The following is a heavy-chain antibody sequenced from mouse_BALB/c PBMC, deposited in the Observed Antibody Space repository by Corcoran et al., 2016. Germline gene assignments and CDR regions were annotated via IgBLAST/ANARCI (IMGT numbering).Heavy chain of an antibody. J-gene: IGHJ2*01. D-gene: IGHD3-1*01. CDR1: GYSFTSYY. Sequence: QVQLQQSGPELVKPGASVNISCKASGYSFTSYYIHWVKQGPGQGLEWIGWIFPGSGNTKYNEKFKGKATLTADTSSSTAYMQLSSLTSEDSAVYFWAKTVRATYYFDYWGEGTTLTVSS. CDR3: AKTVRATYYFDY. V-gene: IGHV1-66*01. CDR2: IFPGSGNT.